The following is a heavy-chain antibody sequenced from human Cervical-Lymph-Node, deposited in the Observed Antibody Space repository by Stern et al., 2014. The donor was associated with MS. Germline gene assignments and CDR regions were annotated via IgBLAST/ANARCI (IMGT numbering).Heavy chain of an antibody. CDR2: ISNSGSDI. CDR3: ARDRGSTGYYVDY. Sequence: EVQLVQSGGGFVQPGGSLRLSCAASGFTFSSYSMNWVRQAPGKGLEWVSYISNSGSDIYYADSMKGRFTISRDNAENSVYLQMNSLRAEDTAVYYCARDRGSTGYYVDYWGQGTLVTVSS. CDR1: GFTFSSYS. J-gene: IGHJ4*02. D-gene: IGHD2-15*01. V-gene: IGHV3-48*01.